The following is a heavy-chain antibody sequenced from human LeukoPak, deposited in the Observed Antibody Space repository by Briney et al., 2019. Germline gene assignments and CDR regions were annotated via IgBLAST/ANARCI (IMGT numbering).Heavy chain of an antibody. Sequence: GGSLRLSCAASGFTFSSYSMNWVRQAPGKGLEWVSYISSSSSTIYYADSVKGRFTISKDNAKNSLYLQMNSLRAEDTAVYYCARRPYYDILTGYPGIDYWGQGTLVTVSS. CDR1: GFTFSSYS. D-gene: IGHD3-9*01. CDR2: ISSSSSTI. J-gene: IGHJ4*02. V-gene: IGHV3-48*04. CDR3: ARRPYYDILTGYPGIDY.